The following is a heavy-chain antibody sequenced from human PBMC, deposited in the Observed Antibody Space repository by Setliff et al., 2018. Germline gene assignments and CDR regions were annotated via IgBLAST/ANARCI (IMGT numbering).Heavy chain of an antibody. D-gene: IGHD3-16*01. CDR1: GFTFTSSA. CDR2: IVVGSGNT. CDR3: ARGIEPLLPVPDY. V-gene: IGHV1-58*01. Sequence: SVKVSCKASGFTFTSSAVQWVRQARGQRLEWIGWIVVGSGNTNYAQKFQERVTITRDMSTSTAYMELSSLRSEDTAVYYCARGIEPLLPVPDYWGQGTLVTVSS. J-gene: IGHJ4*02.